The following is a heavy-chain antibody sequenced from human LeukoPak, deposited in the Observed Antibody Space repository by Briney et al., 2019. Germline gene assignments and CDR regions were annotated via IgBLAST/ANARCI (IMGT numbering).Heavy chain of an antibody. CDR3: ARGPMYGSGTLDWLDP. CDR1: GYTFTSYG. Sequence: ASVKVSCKASGYTFTSYGISWVRQAPGQGLEWMGWISAYNGNTNYAQKLQGRVTMTTDTSTSTAYMELRSLRSDDTAVYYCARGPMYGSGTLDWLDPWGQGTLVTVSS. CDR2: ISAYNGNT. V-gene: IGHV1-18*01. D-gene: IGHD3-10*01. J-gene: IGHJ5*02.